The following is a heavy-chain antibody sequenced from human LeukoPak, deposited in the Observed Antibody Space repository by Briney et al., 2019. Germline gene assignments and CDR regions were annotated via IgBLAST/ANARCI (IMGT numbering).Heavy chain of an antibody. CDR3: ARVRLWFGEYYFDY. Sequence: SETLSLTCAVSGGSISSGGYSWSWTRQPPGKGLEWIGYIYHSGSTYYNPSLKSRVTISVDRSKNQFSLKLSSVTAADTAVYYCARVRLWFGEYYFDYWGQGTLVTVSS. CDR1: GGSISSGGYS. V-gene: IGHV4-30-2*01. D-gene: IGHD3-10*01. CDR2: IYHSGST. J-gene: IGHJ4*02.